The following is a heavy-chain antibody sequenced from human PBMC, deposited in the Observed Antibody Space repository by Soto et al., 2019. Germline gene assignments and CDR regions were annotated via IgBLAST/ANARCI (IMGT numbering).Heavy chain of an antibody. CDR1: GYTFTSYD. D-gene: IGHD3-10*01. J-gene: IGHJ6*02. V-gene: IGHV1-8*01. CDR2: MNPNSGNT. Sequence: ASVKVSCKASGYTFTSYDINWVRQATGQGLEWMGWMNPNSGNTGYAQKFQGRVTMTRNTSISTAYMELSSLRSEDTAVYYCARGGQYGSGTYSYYYYGMDVWGQGTKVTVSS. CDR3: ARGGQYGSGTYSYYYYGMDV.